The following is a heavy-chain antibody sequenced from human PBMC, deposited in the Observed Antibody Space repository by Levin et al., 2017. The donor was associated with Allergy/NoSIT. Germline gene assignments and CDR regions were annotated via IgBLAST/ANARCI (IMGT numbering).Heavy chain of an antibody. J-gene: IGHJ6*03. Sequence: ASVKVSCKASGGTFSSYAISWVRRAPGQGLEWMGGIIPIFGTANYAQKFQGRVTITADKSTSTAYMELSSLRSEDTAVYYCARHEREGQQLVHDYYYYYMDVWGKGTTVTVSS. CDR1: GGTFSSYA. CDR3: ARHEREGQQLVHDYYYYYMDV. V-gene: IGHV1-69*06. CDR2: IIPIFGTA. D-gene: IGHD6-13*01.